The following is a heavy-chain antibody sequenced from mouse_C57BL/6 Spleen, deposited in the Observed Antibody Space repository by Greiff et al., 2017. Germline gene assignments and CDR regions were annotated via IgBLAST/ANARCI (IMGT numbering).Heavy chain of an antibody. J-gene: IGHJ3*01. CDR2: IYPCDSDT. D-gene: IGHD2-1*01. V-gene: IGHV1-52*01. CDR3: SRSHDSTRSY. Sequence: QVQLQQSGAELARPGSSVKLSCKASGYTFTSYWMHWVKQRPVQGLEWIGDIYPCDSDTNYNQKFKCKAKLTGDTSSSTAYIQLSSLTTEDSAVYYCSRSHDSTRSYWGQTAPVTVSA. CDR1: GYTFTSYW.